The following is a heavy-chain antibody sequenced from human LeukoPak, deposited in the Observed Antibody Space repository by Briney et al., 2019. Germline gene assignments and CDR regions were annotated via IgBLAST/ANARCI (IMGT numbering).Heavy chain of an antibody. CDR1: GFTPCREW. CDR2: IKQDGSEK. D-gene: IGHD4-17*01. V-gene: IGHV3-7*02. J-gene: IGHJ4*01. Sequence: GGSLTLFRAASGFTPCREWMSWVRQAPGKGLEWVANIKQDGSEKYYVDSVKGRFTISRDNAKNSLYLQMNSLRAEDTAVYYCASHYRESSFFDYWGGGTLAIVSS. CDR3: ASHYRESSFFDY.